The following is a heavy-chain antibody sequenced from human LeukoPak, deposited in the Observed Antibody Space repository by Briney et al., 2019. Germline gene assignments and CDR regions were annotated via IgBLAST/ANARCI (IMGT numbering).Heavy chain of an antibody. V-gene: IGHV1-2*02. CDR1: GYTFTGYY. Sequence: ASVKVSCKASGYTFTGYYIHWVRQAPGQGLEWMGWINPNSGGTNYAQKFQGRVTMTRDTSIYTAYMEVTRLKSDDTAIYYCARDPPPVIVGGTTADYWGQGTLVTVSS. CDR2: INPNSGGT. D-gene: IGHD1-26*01. CDR3: ARDPPPVIVGGTTADY. J-gene: IGHJ4*02.